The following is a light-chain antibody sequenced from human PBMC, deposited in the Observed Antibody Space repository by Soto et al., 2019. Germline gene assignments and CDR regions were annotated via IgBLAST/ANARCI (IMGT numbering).Light chain of an antibody. V-gene: IGKV3-20*01. CDR1: QSVSSTY. CDR3: QKYGSSLVT. CDR2: GAS. J-gene: IGKJ5*01. Sequence: EIVLTHSPGTLSLSPGERATLSCRATQSVSSTYLAWYQQKPGQAPRLLIYGASSRATGIPDRFSGCGSGTDVTLTISRLEPEDFAVYYCQKYGSSLVTFAQGTQLAIK.